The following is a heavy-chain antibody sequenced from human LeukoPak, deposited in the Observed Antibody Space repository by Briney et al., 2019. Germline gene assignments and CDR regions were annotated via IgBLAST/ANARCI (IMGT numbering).Heavy chain of an antibody. D-gene: IGHD3-22*01. CDR1: GDSISSGSYY. Sequence: PSQTLSLTCTASGDSISSGSYYWSWIRQPAGKGLEWIVRIHTSGRTNYNPSLKSRVTISADTSKNQFSLKLSSVTAADTAVYYCARGVTYYYDSSGYLYWGQGTLVTVSS. CDR2: IHTSGRT. V-gene: IGHV4-61*02. CDR3: ARGVTYYYDSSGYLY. J-gene: IGHJ4*02.